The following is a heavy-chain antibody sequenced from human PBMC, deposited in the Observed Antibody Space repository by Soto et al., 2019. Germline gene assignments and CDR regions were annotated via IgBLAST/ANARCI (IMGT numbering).Heavy chain of an antibody. J-gene: IGHJ5*02. CDR2: IYYSGST. CDR1: GGSISSYY. Sequence: SETLSLTCTVSGGSISSYYWIWIRQPPGKGLEWIGYIYYSGSTNYNPSLKSRVTISVDTSKNQFSLKLSSVTAADTAVYYCARVVVGATVWFDPWGQGTLVTVSS. CDR3: ARVVVGATVWFDP. V-gene: IGHV4-59*01. D-gene: IGHD1-26*01.